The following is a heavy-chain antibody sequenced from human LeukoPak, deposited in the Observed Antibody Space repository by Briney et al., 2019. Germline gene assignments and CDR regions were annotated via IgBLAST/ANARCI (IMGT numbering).Heavy chain of an antibody. D-gene: IGHD2-2*01. V-gene: IGHV3-7*01. J-gene: IGHJ6*02. CDR1: GLSFSMYW. Sequence: GGSLRLSCAVSGLSFSMYWMSWVRQAPGKGLEWVANIKQDGSEKYYVDSVKGRFTISRDNAKNSLYLQMNSLRAEDTAVYYCARDLRYCSSTSCLMSGMDVWGQGTTVTVSS. CDR3: ARDLRYCSSTSCLMSGMDV. CDR2: IKQDGSEK.